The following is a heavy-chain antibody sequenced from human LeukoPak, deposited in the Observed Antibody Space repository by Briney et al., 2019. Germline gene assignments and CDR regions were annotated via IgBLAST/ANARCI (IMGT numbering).Heavy chain of an antibody. J-gene: IGHJ4*02. CDR2: IYYSGST. D-gene: IGHD6-13*01. CDR3: ARRYDSSWTFDY. CDR1: GGSISSDNYY. V-gene: IGHV4-39*01. Sequence: PWETLSLTCTVSGGSISSDNYYWGWIRQPPGKGLEWIGTIYYSGSTYYNPSLKSRVTISVDTSNNQFSLKLSSVTAADTAVYYCARRYDSSWTFDYWGQGTLVTVSS.